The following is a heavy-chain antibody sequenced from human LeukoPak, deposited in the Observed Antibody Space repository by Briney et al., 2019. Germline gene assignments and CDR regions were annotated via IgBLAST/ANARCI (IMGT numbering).Heavy chain of an antibody. CDR1: GFTVTNNY. V-gene: IGHV3-53*01. CDR2: IYPGGGT. D-gene: IGHD6-13*01. Sequence: GGSLRLSCAVSGFTVTNNYMSWVRQAPGKGLEWVSIIYPGGGTYYADSVKGRFTTSRDNSKNTLYLQMNSLRVEDTAVYYCAKAGIINISWNWFDPWGQGTLVTVSS. J-gene: IGHJ5*02. CDR3: AKAGIINISWNWFDP.